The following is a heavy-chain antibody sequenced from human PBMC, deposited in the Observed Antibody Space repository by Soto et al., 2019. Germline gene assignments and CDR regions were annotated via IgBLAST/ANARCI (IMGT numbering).Heavy chain of an antibody. CDR2: NNHSGST. D-gene: IGHD3-22*01. J-gene: IGHJ6*02. CDR3: ARERRYLYYDSSGYRALLRSHYYYGMDV. Sequence: SETLSLTCAVYGGSFSGYYGSWMRHPPGKGLERTGENNHSGSTNYTPSLKSRVTISVDTSKSQFSLKLSSVTAADTAVYYCARERRYLYYDSSGYRALLRSHYYYGMDVWGQGTTVTVSS. V-gene: IGHV4-34*01. CDR1: GGSFSGYY.